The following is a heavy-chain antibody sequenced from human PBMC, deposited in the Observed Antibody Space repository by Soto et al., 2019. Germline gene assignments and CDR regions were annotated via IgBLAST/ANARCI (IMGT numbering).Heavy chain of an antibody. Sequence: QVQLVESGGGVVQPGRSLRLSCAASGFTFSSYAMHWVRQAPGKGLEWVAVISYDGSNKYYADSVKGRFTISRDNSKNTLYLQMNSLRAEDTAVYYCASPDTMVRGVVANFGYWGQGTLVTVSS. V-gene: IGHV3-30-3*01. CDR2: ISYDGSNK. CDR3: ASPDTMVRGVVANFGY. D-gene: IGHD3-10*01. J-gene: IGHJ4*02. CDR1: GFTFSSYA.